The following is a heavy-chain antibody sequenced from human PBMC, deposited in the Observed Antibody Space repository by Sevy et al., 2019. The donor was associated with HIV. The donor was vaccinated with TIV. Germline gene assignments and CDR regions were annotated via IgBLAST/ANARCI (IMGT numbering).Heavy chain of an antibody. Sequence: GGSLRLSCAASGFTFSSYAMHWVRQAPGKGLEWVAVISYYGSNKYYADSVKGRFTISRDNSKNTLYLQMNSLRAEDTAVYYCASIGRAVAGTAFDIWGQGTMVTVSS. D-gene: IGHD6-19*01. J-gene: IGHJ3*02. V-gene: IGHV3-30-3*01. CDR2: ISYYGSNK. CDR3: ASIGRAVAGTAFDI. CDR1: GFTFSSYA.